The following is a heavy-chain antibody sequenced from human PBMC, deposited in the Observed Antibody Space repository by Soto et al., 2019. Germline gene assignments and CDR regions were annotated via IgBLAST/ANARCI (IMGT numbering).Heavy chain of an antibody. V-gene: IGHV3-33*01. CDR2: IWYDGSNK. J-gene: IGHJ4*02. CDR1: GFTFSSYG. D-gene: IGHD4-4*01. Sequence: ESGGGVVQPGRSLRLSCAASGFTFSSYGMHWVRQAPGKGLEWVAVIWYDGSNKYYADSVKGRFTISRDNSKNTLYLQMNSLRAEDTAVYYCARVAGTVTTARFDYWGQGTLVTVSS. CDR3: ARVAGTVTTARFDY.